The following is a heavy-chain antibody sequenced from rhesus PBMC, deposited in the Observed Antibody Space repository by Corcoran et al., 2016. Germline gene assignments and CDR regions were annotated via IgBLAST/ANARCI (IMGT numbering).Heavy chain of an antibody. D-gene: IGHD6-25*01. Sequence: QVQLQESGPGLVKPSETLSLTCAVSGGSISDDYYWRWIHHTPGKGQEWIGYIYGSGGGTNYNPALKNRISISTDTSKYQVSLKLSAVSAADTAEYYCSIDRDSGSWEDFDCWGQGVLVTVSS. CDR3: SIDRDSGSWEDFDC. CDR2: IYGSGGGT. J-gene: IGHJ4*01. CDR1: GGSISDDYY. V-gene: IGHV4-106*01.